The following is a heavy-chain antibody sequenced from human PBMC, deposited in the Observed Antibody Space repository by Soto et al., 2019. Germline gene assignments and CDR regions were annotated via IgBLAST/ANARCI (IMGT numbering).Heavy chain of an antibody. V-gene: IGHV4-31*03. CDR1: GGSFSSGGYY. CDR3: ARERGGPYNWNYEGREFDY. Sequence: QVQLQESGPGLVMPSQTLSLTCTVSGGSFSSGGYYWSWIRQHPGKGLEWIGYIYYSGSTYYNPSLKSRVTISVDTSKNPFSLKRSSVTAADTAVYYCARERGGPYNWNYEGREFDYWGQGTLVTVSS. J-gene: IGHJ4*02. D-gene: IGHD1-7*01. CDR2: IYYSGST.